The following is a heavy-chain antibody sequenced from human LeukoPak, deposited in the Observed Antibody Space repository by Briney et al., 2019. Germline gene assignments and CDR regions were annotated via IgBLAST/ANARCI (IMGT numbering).Heavy chain of an antibody. CDR3: ARERSGWYWVRNFDY. CDR2: ISAYNGNT. CDR1: GYTFTSYG. D-gene: IGHD6-19*01. Sequence: GASVKVSCKASGYTFTSYGISWVRQAPGQGLEWMGWISAYNGNTNYAQKLQGRVTMTTDTSTSTAYMELRSLRSDDTAVYYCARERSGWYWVRNFDYWGQGTLVTVSS. J-gene: IGHJ4*02. V-gene: IGHV1-18*01.